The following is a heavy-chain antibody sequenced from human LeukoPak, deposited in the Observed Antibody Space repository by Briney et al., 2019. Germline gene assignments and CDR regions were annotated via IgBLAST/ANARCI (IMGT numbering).Heavy chain of an antibody. J-gene: IGHJ4*02. CDR1: GGSFSGYF. CDR2: ITHSGST. D-gene: IGHD4-17*01. Sequence: SETLSLTCGVYGGSFSGYFWSWIRQRPGKGLEWIGEITHSGSTNYISSLKSRVTISVDTSKNQFSLKLRSVTAADTAVYYCARDDDGDIDYWGQGTLVTVSS. V-gene: IGHV4-34*01. CDR3: ARDDDGDIDY.